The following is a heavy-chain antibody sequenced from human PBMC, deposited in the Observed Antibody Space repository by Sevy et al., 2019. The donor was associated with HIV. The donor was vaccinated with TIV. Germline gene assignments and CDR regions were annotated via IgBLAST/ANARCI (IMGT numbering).Heavy chain of an antibody. CDR2: IYYSGST. D-gene: IGHD3-3*01. CDR1: GGSISSYY. J-gene: IGHJ3*02. CDR3: ARDPGQQGWIFGVVISVDDAFDI. V-gene: IGHV4-59*12. Sequence: SETLSLTCTVSGGSISSYYWSWIRQPPGKGLEWIGYIYYSGSTNYNPSLKSRVTISVDTSKNQFPLKLSSVTAADTAVCYCARDPGQQGWIFGVVISVDDAFDIWGQGTMVTVSS.